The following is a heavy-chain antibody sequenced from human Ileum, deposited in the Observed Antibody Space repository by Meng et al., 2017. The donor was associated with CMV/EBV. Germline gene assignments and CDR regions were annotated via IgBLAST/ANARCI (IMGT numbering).Heavy chain of an antibody. CDR3: ARDIDVRDYARHYGMDV. CDR1: GFTFSSYW. V-gene: IGHV3-7*01. D-gene: IGHD3-10*02. Sequence: GGSLRLSCAASGFTFSSYWMSWVRQAPGKGLEWVANIKQDGSEKYYVDSVKGRFTISRDNAKNSLYLQMNSLRAEDTAVYYCARDIDVRDYARHYGMDVWGQGTTVTGAS. CDR2: IKQDGSEK. J-gene: IGHJ6*02.